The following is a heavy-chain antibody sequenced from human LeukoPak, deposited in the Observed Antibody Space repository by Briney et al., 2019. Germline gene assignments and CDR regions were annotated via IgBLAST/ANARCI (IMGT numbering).Heavy chain of an antibody. CDR2: IWYDGSNK. Sequence: GGSLRLSCAASEFTFSSFGMHWVRQAPGKGLEWVAVIWYDGSNKNYADSVKGRFTISKDNAKNTLYLQMNSLRADDTAVYYCARDSGYGGNSDYWGQGTLVTVSS. D-gene: IGHD4-23*01. CDR1: EFTFSSFG. J-gene: IGHJ4*02. V-gene: IGHV3-33*01. CDR3: ARDSGYGGNSDY.